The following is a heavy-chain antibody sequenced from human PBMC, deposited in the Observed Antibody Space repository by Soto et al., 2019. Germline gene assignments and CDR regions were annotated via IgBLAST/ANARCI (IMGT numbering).Heavy chain of an antibody. Sequence: ICSEASGDRFTAYHIHALRQTPGQGLEWMGGIIPIFGTANYAQKFQGRVTITADKSTSTAYMELSSLRSEDTAVHYCAREGAAQGVSWFVPWGQGTLVTVSS. V-gene: IGHV1-69*06. J-gene: IGHJ5*02. CDR3: AREGAAQGVSWFVP. D-gene: IGHD6-6*01. CDR2: IIPIFGTA. CDR1: GDRFTAYH.